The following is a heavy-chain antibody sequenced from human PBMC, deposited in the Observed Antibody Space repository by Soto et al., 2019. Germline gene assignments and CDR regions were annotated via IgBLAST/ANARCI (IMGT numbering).Heavy chain of an antibody. V-gene: IGHV1-3*04. CDR3: ASNAFDY. CDR1: GYIFTDYP. CDR2: INTANGTT. Sequence: QVQFLQSGAEVKKPGASVKVSCKTSGYIFTDYPIHWVRQAPGRGLEWVAWINTANGTTRYSPRLQGRVSLRTDTSASTAYMQLTGLRFEDTAVYYCASNAFDYWRQGTMVAVS. J-gene: IGHJ4*02.